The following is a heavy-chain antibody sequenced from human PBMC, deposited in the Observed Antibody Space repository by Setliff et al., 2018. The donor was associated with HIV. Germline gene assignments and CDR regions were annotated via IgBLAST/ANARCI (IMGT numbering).Heavy chain of an antibody. CDR2: ITPSDGNT. CDR3: ARDFGGRWTFDY. D-gene: IGHD3-10*01. V-gene: IGHV1-46*01. CDR1: GYTFTSDH. Sequence: ASVKVSCKASGYTFTSDHLHWVRQAPGQGLEWMGMITPSDGNTNYDQKFQGRVTMTRETSTTTVYMELRSLTSEDTAIYYCARDFGGRWTFDYWGQGTLVTVSS. J-gene: IGHJ4*02.